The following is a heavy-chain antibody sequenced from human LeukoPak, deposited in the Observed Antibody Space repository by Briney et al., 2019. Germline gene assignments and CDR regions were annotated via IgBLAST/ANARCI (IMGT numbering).Heavy chain of an antibody. D-gene: IGHD5-18*01. CDR3: ARDIEYSSDVDY. CDR1: GFTFSSYA. J-gene: IGHJ4*02. CDR2: ISGGGGTT. Sequence: QSGGSLRLSCAASGFTFSSYAMNWVRQAPGKGLEWVSAISGGGGTTYYADSVKGRFTISRDNSKNTLYLQMNNLRAEDTAVYYCARDIEYSSDVDYWGQGTLVTVSS. V-gene: IGHV3-23*01.